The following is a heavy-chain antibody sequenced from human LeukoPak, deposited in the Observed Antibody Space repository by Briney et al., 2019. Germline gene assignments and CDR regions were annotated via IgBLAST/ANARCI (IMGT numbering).Heavy chain of an antibody. D-gene: IGHD3-10*01. Sequence: SETLSLTCTVSGGSISSSSYYWGWIRQPPGKGLEWIGSIYYSGSTYYNPSLKSRVTISVDTSKNQFSLKLSSVTAADTAVYYCARHESEITMVRGVTDYWGQGILVTVSS. J-gene: IGHJ4*02. CDR2: IYYSGST. V-gene: IGHV4-39*01. CDR1: GGSISSSSYY. CDR3: ARHESEITMVRGVTDY.